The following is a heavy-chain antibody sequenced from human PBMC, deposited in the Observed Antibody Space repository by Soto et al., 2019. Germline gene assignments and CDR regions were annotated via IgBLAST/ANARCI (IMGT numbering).Heavy chain of an antibody. Sequence: QLQLQESGTGLVKPSQTLSLTCAVSGASISSGGYSWSWIRQPPGKGLEWIGDIYHSGSTYYNPTLKSRVTISVDRSTKWFSLKLSSVTAADTAVYYCARDSGYCSGGSCPVGWFDPWGQGTLVTVSS. D-gene: IGHD2-15*01. CDR2: IYHSGST. J-gene: IGHJ5*02. V-gene: IGHV4-30-2*01. CDR1: GASISSGGYS. CDR3: ARDSGYCSGGSCPVGWFDP.